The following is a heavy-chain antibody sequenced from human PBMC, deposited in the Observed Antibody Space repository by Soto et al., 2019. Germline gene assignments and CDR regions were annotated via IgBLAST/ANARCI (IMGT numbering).Heavy chain of an antibody. Sequence: GGSLRLSCAASGFTFSSYAMSWVRQAPGKGLEWVSAISGSGGSTYYADSVKGRFTISRDNSKNTLYLQMNSLRAEDTAVYYCAKGRYDFWSGYYSDYWGQGTLVSVSS. V-gene: IGHV3-23*01. CDR1: GFTFSSYA. D-gene: IGHD3-3*01. CDR2: ISGSGGST. CDR3: AKGRYDFWSGYYSDY. J-gene: IGHJ4*02.